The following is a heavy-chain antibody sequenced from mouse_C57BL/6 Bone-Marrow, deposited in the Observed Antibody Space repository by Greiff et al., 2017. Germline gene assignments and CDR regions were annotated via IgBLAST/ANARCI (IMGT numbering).Heavy chain of an antibody. Sequence: QVQLQQPGAELVKPGASVKLSCKASGYTFTSYWMQWVKQRPGQGLEWIGEIDPSDSYTNYNQKFKGKATLTVDTSSSTAYMQLSSLASEDSAVYCCARNPYWYFDVWGTGTTVTVSS. CDR3: ARNPYWYFDV. J-gene: IGHJ1*03. CDR1: GYTFTSYW. CDR2: IDPSDSYT. V-gene: IGHV1-50*01.